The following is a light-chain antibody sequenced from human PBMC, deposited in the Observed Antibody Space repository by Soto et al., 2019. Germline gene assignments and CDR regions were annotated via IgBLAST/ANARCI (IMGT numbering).Light chain of an antibody. Sequence: DIQMTQSPSTLSASVGDRVTITCRASQSISNWLAWYQQRPGKAPKLLIYKASSLESGVPSRFSGSGSGTEFTLTISSLRPDDFATYYCQQYHSWWTFGQGTKVEIK. V-gene: IGKV1-5*03. CDR3: QQYHSWWT. J-gene: IGKJ1*01. CDR1: QSISNW. CDR2: KAS.